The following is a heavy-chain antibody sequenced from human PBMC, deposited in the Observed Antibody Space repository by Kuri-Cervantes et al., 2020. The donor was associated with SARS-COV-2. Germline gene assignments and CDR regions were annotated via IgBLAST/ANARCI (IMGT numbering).Heavy chain of an antibody. Sequence: KVSCKGSGYSFSSYWIAWVRQVPGKGLECMGIIYPGDSDTTYSPSFQGQVTISADKSISTAYLQWSSLKASDTAMYYCARHSSSQTYNWFDPWGQGTLVTVSS. D-gene: IGHD6-6*01. CDR1: GYSFSSYW. V-gene: IGHV5-51*01. CDR3: ARHSSSQTYNWFDP. J-gene: IGHJ5*02. CDR2: IYPGDSDT.